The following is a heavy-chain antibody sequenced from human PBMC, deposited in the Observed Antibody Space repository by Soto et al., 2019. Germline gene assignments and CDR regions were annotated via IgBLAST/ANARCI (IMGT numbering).Heavy chain of an antibody. V-gene: IGHV1-18*04. J-gene: IGHJ4*02. Sequence: SVKVSFKASCYTFTSYGISWVRQAPGQGLEWMGWISAYNGNTNHAQKLQGRVTMTTDTSTSTAYMELRSLRSDDTAVYYCASMVLWFGELLPTDYWGQGTLVTVSS. D-gene: IGHD3-10*01. CDR2: ISAYNGNT. CDR3: ASMVLWFGELLPTDY. CDR1: CYTFTSYG.